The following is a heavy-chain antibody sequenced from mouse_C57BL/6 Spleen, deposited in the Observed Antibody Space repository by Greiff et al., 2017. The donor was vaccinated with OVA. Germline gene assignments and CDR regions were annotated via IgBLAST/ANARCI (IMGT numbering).Heavy chain of an antibody. CDR1: GYTFTSYW. Sequence: QVQLKQPGAELVKPGASVKLSCKASGYTFTSYWMHWVRQRPGRGLEWIGRIDPNSGGTKYNEKFKRKATLTVDKTSSTAYMQRSSLTAEDSAVYYCARSGYYSTPGGVYFEVWGTGTTVTVSS. CDR3: ARSGYYSTPGGVYFEV. D-gene: IGHD2-5*01. V-gene: IGHV1-72*01. J-gene: IGHJ1*03. CDR2: IDPNSGGT.